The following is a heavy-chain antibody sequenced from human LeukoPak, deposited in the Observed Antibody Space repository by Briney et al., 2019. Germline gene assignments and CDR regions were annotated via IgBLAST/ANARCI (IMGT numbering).Heavy chain of an antibody. CDR3: AKETSGSPMNYYYYGMDV. CDR2: ISGSGGST. J-gene: IGHJ6*02. V-gene: IGHV3-23*01. CDR1: GFTFSSYA. Sequence: GGALRLSCAASGFTFSSYAMSWVRQAPGKGLEWVSAISGSGGSTYYADFVKGRFTISRDNSKNTLYLQMNSLRAEDMAVYYCAKETSGSPMNYYYYGMDVWGQGTTVTVSS. D-gene: IGHD3-10*01.